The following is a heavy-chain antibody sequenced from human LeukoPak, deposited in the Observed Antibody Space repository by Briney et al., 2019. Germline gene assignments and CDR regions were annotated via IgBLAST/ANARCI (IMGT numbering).Heavy chain of an antibody. Sequence: GGSLRLSCAVSRSIFSHYGFHWVRRAPGKGLEWVAVTRFDGSIKQYADSVKGRFTISRDDSKNTLYLQMNFLKDKDTAVYYCARWGGTRQYYFDYWGQGTLVTVSS. CDR2: TRFDGSIK. CDR1: RSIFSHYG. V-gene: IGHV3-33*01. J-gene: IGHJ4*02. CDR3: ARWGGTRQYYFDY. D-gene: IGHD1-1*01.